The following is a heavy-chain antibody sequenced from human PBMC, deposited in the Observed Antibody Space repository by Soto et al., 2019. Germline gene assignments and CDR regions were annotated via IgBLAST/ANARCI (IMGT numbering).Heavy chain of an antibody. D-gene: IGHD2-2*01. CDR3: ARESPVVPAAPFDP. V-gene: IGHV1-69*01. CDR2: IIPIFGTA. J-gene: IGHJ5*02. Sequence: QVQLVQSGAEVKKPGSSVKVSCKVSGGTFSSYAISWVRQAPGQGLEWMGGIIPIFGTANYAQKFQGRVTITADESTSTAYMELSSLRSEDTAVYYCARESPVVPAAPFDPWGQGTLVTVSS. CDR1: GGTFSSYA.